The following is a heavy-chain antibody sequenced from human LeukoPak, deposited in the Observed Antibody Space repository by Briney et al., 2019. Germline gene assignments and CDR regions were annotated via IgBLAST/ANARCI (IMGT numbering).Heavy chain of an antibody. CDR3: ATSGWYQTGVY. J-gene: IGHJ4*02. CDR2: LYYVGSP. D-gene: IGHD6-13*01. Sequence: SETLSLTCTVSGGSISSNTYYWGWIRQPPGKGLEWIGSLYYVGSPYYNPSLKSRVTISVDTSKNQFSLKVTSLTAADTAVYYCATSGWYQTGVYWGQGTLVTVSS. CDR1: GGSISSNTYY. V-gene: IGHV4-39*07.